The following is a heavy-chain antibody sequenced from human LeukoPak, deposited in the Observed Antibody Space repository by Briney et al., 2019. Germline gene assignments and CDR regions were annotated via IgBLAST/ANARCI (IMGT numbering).Heavy chain of an antibody. CDR3: ARGYCSGGSCFSSTGNFDL. V-gene: IGHV3-7*04. J-gene: IGHJ2*01. Sequence: GGSLRPSCAASGFTFSSFWMSWVRQAPGKGLEWVANIKQDGGEKYYVDSVKGRFTVSRDNAENSLYLQMNSLRAEDTAVYYCARGYCSGGSCFSSTGNFDLWGRGTLVTVSS. D-gene: IGHD2-15*01. CDR1: GFTFSSFW. CDR2: IKQDGGEK.